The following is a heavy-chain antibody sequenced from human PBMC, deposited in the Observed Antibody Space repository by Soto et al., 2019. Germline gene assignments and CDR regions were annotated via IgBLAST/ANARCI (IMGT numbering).Heavy chain of an antibody. J-gene: IGHJ4*02. Sequence: SETLSLTCAVYGGSFSGYYWSWIRQPPGKGLEWIGEINHSGSTNYNPSLKSRVTISVDTSKNQFSLKLSSVTAADTAVYYCARERPLNSYVAARPGAGEIDYWGQGTLVTVSS. V-gene: IGHV4-34*01. CDR3: ARERPLNSYVAARPGAGEIDY. D-gene: IGHD6-6*01. CDR1: GGSFSGYY. CDR2: INHSGST.